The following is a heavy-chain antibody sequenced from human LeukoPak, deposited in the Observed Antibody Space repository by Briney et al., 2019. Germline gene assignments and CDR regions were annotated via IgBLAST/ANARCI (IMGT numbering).Heavy chain of an antibody. CDR2: ISSTVINT. Sequence: GGSLRLSCAASGFTFSNYAMTWVRQAPGKGLEWVSSISSTVINTYNVDSVKGRFTISRDNSKNTLYLQMNSLRADDTAIYYCAKGTVRFLEWSQRGYFDYWGQGILVTVSS. D-gene: IGHD3-3*01. CDR3: AKGTVRFLEWSQRGYFDY. V-gene: IGHV3-23*01. CDR1: GFTFSNYA. J-gene: IGHJ4*02.